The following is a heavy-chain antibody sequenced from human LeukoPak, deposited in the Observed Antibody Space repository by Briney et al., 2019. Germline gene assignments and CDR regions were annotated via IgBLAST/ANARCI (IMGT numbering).Heavy chain of an antibody. V-gene: IGHV3-48*03. CDR1: GFTFSSYE. D-gene: IGHD3-10*02. J-gene: IGHJ6*04. CDR3: AELGITMIGGV. Sequence: GGSLRLSCAASGFTFSSYEMNWVRQAPGKGLEWVSYISSSGSTIYYADSVKGRFTISKDNAKNSLYQQMNSLRAEDTAVYYCAELGITMIGGVWGKGTTVTISS. CDR2: ISSSGSTI.